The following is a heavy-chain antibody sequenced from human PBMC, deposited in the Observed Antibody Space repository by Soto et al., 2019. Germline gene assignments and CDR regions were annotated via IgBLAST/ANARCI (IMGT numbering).Heavy chain of an antibody. J-gene: IGHJ6*02. Sequence: PSQTLSLTCAISGDSVSSNSAAWNWIRQSPSRGLEWLGRTYYRSKWYNDYAVSVKSRITINPDTSKNQFSLQLNSVTPEDTAVYYCARAGITGTTRSYYYYGMDVWGQGTTVTSP. D-gene: IGHD1-7*01. CDR2: TYYRSKWYN. V-gene: IGHV6-1*01. CDR3: ARAGITGTTRSYYYYGMDV. CDR1: GDSVSSNSAA.